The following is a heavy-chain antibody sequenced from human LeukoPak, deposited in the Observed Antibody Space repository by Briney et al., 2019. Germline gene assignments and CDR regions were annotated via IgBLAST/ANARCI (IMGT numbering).Heavy chain of an antibody. D-gene: IGHD6-19*01. J-gene: IGHJ4*02. V-gene: IGHV7-4-1*02. CDR2: INTNTGNP. Sequence: ASVKVSCKASGYTFTTYAMKWVRQAPGQGLEWMGWINTNTGNPTCAQGFTGRFVLSLDTSVSTAYLQISSLKAEDTAVYYCAATGYSSGADYWGQGTLVTVSS. CDR1: GYTFTTYA. CDR3: AATGYSSGADY.